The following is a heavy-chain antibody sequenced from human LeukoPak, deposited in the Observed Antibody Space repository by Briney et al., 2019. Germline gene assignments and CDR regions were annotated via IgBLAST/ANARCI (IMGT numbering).Heavy chain of an antibody. CDR1: GYSISSDYY. CDR2: IYTSGST. D-gene: IGHD6-6*01. Sequence: PSETLSLTCAVSGYSISSDYYWGWIRQPAGKGLEWIGRIYTSGSTNYNPSLKSRVTISVDTSKNQFSLKLSSVTAADTAVYYCARGLSIARLDWGQGTLVTVSS. V-gene: IGHV4-61*02. CDR3: ARGLSIARLD. J-gene: IGHJ4*02.